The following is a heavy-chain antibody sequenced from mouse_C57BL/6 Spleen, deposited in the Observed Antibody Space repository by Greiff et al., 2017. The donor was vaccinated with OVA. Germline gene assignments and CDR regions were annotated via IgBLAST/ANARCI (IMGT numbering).Heavy chain of an antibody. J-gene: IGHJ2*01. CDR2: IDPSDSYT. V-gene: IGHV1-69*01. CDR1: GYTFTSYW. D-gene: IGHD1-1*01. Sequence: VQLQQPGAELVMPGASVKLSCKASGYTFTSYWMHWVKQRPGQGLEWIGEIDPSDSYTNSNQKFKGKSTLTVDKSSSTAYMQLSSLTSEDSAVYYCARCYYGSSYYFDYWGQGTTLTVSS. CDR3: ARCYYGSSYYFDY.